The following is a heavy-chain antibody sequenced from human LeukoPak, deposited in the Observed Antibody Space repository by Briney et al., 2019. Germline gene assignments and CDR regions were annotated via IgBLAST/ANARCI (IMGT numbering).Heavy chain of an antibody. CDR2: ISSSSRTI. J-gene: IGHJ4*02. Sequence: QPGGSLRLSCAASGFTFSSYSMNWVRQAPGKGLEWVSYISSSSRTIYYADSVKGRFTISRDNAENSLYLQMNSLRAEDTAVYYCARGLDNYGYKFDYWGQGTLVTVSS. CDR3: ARGLDNYGYKFDY. V-gene: IGHV3-48*04. CDR1: GFTFSSYS. D-gene: IGHD5-18*01.